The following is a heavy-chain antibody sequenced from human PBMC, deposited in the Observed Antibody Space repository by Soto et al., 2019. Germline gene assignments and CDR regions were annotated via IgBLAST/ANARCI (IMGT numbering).Heavy chain of an antibody. CDR1: GYTFTSYG. CDR2: ISAYNGNT. D-gene: IGHD3-22*01. J-gene: IGHJ4*02. V-gene: IGHV1-18*01. Sequence: QVQLVQSGAEVKKPGASVKVSCKASGYTFTSYGITWVRQAPGQGLEWMGWISAYNGNTNYAQKLQGRVTMTTDTSTSTAYMELRSLRSDDTAVYYCARDADYYDSSGYSDYWGQGTLVTVSS. CDR3: ARDADYYDSSGYSDY.